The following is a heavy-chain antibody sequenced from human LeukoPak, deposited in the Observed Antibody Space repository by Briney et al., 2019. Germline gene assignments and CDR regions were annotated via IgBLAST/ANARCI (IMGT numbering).Heavy chain of an antibody. CDR1: GFTFDDYA. CDR2: ISWNSGSI. J-gene: IGHJ5*02. Sequence: GRSLRLSCAASGFTFDDYAMHWVRQAPGKGLEWVSGISWNSGSIGYADSVKGRFTISRDNAKNSLYLQMNSLRAEDTALYYYAKDGWESGYDFGGWFDPWGQGTLVTVSS. V-gene: IGHV3-9*01. CDR3: AKDGWESGYDFGGWFDP. D-gene: IGHD5-12*01.